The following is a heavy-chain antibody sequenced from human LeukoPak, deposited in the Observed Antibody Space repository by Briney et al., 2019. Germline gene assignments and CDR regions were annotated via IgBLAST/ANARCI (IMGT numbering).Heavy chain of an antibody. CDR2: IYSGGST. Sequence: GGSLRLSCAASGFTVSSNYMSWVRQAPGKGLEWVSVIYSGGSTYYADSVKGRFTISRDNSKNTLYLQMNGLRAEDTAVYYCARGIVVVVAATSNWFDPWGQGTLVTVSS. CDR1: GFTVSSNY. CDR3: ARGIVVVVAATSNWFDP. J-gene: IGHJ5*02. D-gene: IGHD2-15*01. V-gene: IGHV3-53*05.